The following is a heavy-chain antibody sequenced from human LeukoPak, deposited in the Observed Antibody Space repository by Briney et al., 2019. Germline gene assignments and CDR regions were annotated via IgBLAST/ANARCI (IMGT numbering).Heavy chain of an antibody. CDR1: GGSISSYY. J-gene: IGHJ4*02. CDR2: IYYSGST. Sequence: NSSETLSLTCTVSGGSISSYYWSWIRQPPGKGLEWIGYIYYSGSTNYNPSLKSRVTISVDTSKNKFSLKLSSVTAADTAVYYCARDFSAAGAFDYWGQGTLVTVSS. V-gene: IGHV4-59*01. D-gene: IGHD6-13*01. CDR3: ARDFSAAGAFDY.